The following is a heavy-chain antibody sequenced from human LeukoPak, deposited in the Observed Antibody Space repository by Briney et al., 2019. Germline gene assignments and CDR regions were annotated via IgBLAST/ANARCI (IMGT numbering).Heavy chain of an antibody. J-gene: IGHJ4*02. CDR1: GFTFDDYG. Sequence: GGSLRLSCAASGFTFDDYGMSWVRQAPGKGLEWVSGINWNGGSTGYADSVKGRFTISRDNAKNSLYLQMNSLRAEDTALYHCARDGGGSSSVRWGQGTLVTVSS. D-gene: IGHD6-6*01. CDR2: INWNGGST. V-gene: IGHV3-20*01. CDR3: ARDGGGSSSVR.